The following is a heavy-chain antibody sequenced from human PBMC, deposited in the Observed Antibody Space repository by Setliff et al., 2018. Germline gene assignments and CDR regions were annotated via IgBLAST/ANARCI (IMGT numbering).Heavy chain of an antibody. CDR1: GGSISSGSYY. CDR2: IYSSGST. D-gene: IGHD4-17*01. J-gene: IGHJ4*02. V-gene: IGHV4-61*02. CDR3: ARDRHTVGIYDY. Sequence: LSLTCTVSGGSISSGSYYWSWIRQPAGKGLEWIGRIYSSGSTNYNPSLKSRVTISLDTSRNQVSLKLSSVTAADTAVYYCARDRHTVGIYDYWGQGTLVTVSS.